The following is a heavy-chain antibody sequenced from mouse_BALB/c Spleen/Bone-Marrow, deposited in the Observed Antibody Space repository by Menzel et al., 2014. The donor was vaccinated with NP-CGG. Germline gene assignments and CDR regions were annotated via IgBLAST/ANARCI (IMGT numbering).Heavy chain of an antibody. D-gene: IGHD2-1*01. J-gene: IGHJ3*01. CDR1: GFNIKNTY. CDR3: ARNGNYGAWFAY. CDR2: IDPANGNT. Sequence: VQLKESGAELLKPGASVKLSCTASGFNIKNTYMHWVKQRPEQGLEWIGRIDPANGNTKYDPKFQGKATITADTSSNTAYLQLSSLTSEDTAVYYCARNGNYGAWFAYWGQGTLVTVSA. V-gene: IGHV14-3*02.